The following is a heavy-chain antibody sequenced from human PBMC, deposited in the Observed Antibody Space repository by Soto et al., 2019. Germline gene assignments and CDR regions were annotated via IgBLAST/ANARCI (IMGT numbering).Heavy chain of an antibody. J-gene: IGHJ4*02. CDR2: IDPRDSYT. V-gene: IGHV5-10-1*01. Sequence: GESLKISCKGSGYSFTSYCISWVRQVPGKCLEWMGRIDPRDSYTNYSPSFQGHVTISADKSISTAYLHASSLKASDTPMYYCARHKCIAAGGMPVDYWGQGTLVTVYS. D-gene: IGHD6-13*01. CDR3: ARHKCIAAGGMPVDY. CDR1: GYSFTSYC.